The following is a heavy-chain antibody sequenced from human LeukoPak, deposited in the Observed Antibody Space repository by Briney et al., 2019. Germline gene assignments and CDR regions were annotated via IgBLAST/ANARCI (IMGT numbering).Heavy chain of an antibody. V-gene: IGHV3-66*02. CDR3: ARDRHHNWFDP. Sequence: QPGGSLRLSCAASGFTVSSNYMSWVRQAPGKGLEWVSVIYSGGSTYYADSVKGRFTISRDNSKNPLYLQMNSLRAEDTAVYYCARDRHHNWFDPWGQGTLVTVSS. CDR1: GFTVSSNY. J-gene: IGHJ5*02. CDR2: IYSGGST.